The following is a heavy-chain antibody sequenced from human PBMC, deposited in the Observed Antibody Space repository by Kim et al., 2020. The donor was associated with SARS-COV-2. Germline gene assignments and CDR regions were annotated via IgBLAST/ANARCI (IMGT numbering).Heavy chain of an antibody. CDR2: ISYDGSNK. CDR1: GFTFSSYA. V-gene: IGHV3-30*04. CDR3: ANLRFLEWLLPNYYGMDV. Sequence: GGSLRLSCAASGFTFSSYAMHWVRQAPGKGLEWVAVISYDGSNKYYADSVKGRFTISRDNSKNTLYLQMNSLRAEDTAVYYCANLRFLEWLLPNYYGMDVWGQGTTVTVSS. J-gene: IGHJ6*02. D-gene: IGHD3-3*01.